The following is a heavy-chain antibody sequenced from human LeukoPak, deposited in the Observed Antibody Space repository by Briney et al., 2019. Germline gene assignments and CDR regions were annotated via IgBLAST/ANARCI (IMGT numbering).Heavy chain of an antibody. V-gene: IGHV3-21*01. CDR3: ARASYDSSSVQFDY. CDR2: ISSSSSYI. J-gene: IGHJ4*02. CDR1: GFTFSSYS. Sequence: PGGSLILSCAASGFTFSSYSMNWVRQAPGKGLEWVSSISSSSSYIYYADSVKGRFTISRDNAKNSLYLQINSLRAEDTAVYYCARASYDSSSVQFDYWGQGTLVTVSS. D-gene: IGHD3-22*01.